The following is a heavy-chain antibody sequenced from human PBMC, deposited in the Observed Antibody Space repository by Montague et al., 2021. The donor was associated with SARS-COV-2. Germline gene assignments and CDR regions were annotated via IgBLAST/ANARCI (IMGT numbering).Heavy chain of an antibody. CDR1: GGSISSYY. CDR3: SGARITSFGVVTLAAYFDY. CDR2: INYSGST. J-gene: IGHJ4*02. V-gene: IGHV4-59*01. D-gene: IGHD3-3*01. Sequence: SETLSLTCTVSGGSISSYYWSWIRQPPGKGLEWIGNINYSGSTNYNPSLKSRVTISVDTSKNQFSLKLSSVTAADTAAYYCSGARITSFGVVTLAAYFDYWGQGTLVTVSS.